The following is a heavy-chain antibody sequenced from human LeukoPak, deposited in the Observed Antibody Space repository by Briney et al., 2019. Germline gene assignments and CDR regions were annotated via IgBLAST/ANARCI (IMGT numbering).Heavy chain of an antibody. Sequence: QPGGSLRLSRAASGFTFSSYGMHWVRQAPGKGLEWVAVISYDGSNKYYADSVKGRFTISRDNSKNTLYLQMNSLRAEDTAVYYCAKDHYRHDSSGYYYCPDYWGQGTLVTVSS. V-gene: IGHV3-30*18. J-gene: IGHJ4*02. CDR1: GFTFSSYG. D-gene: IGHD3-22*01. CDR3: AKDHYRHDSSGYYYCPDY. CDR2: ISYDGSNK.